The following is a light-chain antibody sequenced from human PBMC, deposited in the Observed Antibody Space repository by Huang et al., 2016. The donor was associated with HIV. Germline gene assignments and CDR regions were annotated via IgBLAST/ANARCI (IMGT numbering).Light chain of an antibody. CDR3: QQYNNWAFT. V-gene: IGKV3D-15*01. CDR1: QSVSSN. J-gene: IGKJ3*01. Sequence: EIVMTQSPATLSMSPGERATLSCRASQSVSSNLAWYQQIPGQAPRLLSHGASTRATGISGRFSGSGSGTEFTLTISSLQSEDFALYYCQQYNNWAFTFGPGTKVDIK. CDR2: GAS.